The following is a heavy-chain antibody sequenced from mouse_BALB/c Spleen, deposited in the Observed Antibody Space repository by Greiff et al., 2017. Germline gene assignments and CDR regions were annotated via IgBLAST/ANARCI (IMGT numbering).Heavy chain of an antibody. D-gene: IGHD2-1*01. V-gene: IGHV5-4*02. J-gene: IGHJ2*01. CDR2: ISDGGSYT. CDR1: GFTFSDYY. CDR3: ARGGDGNYQDY. Sequence: EVMLVESGGGLVKPGGSLKLSCAASGFTFSDYYMYWVRQTPEKRLEWVATISDGGSYTYYPDSVKGRITISRDNAKNNLYLQMSSLKSEDTAMYYCARGGDGNYQDYWGQGTTLTVSS.